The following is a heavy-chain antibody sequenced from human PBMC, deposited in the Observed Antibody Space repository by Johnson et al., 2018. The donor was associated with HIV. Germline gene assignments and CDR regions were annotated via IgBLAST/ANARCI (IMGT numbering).Heavy chain of an antibody. V-gene: IGHV3-15*01. CDR1: GFTFSNAW. CDR2: IKSKTDGGTT. J-gene: IGHJ3*02. Sequence: EVHLVESGGGLVQPGGSLRLSCAASGFTFSNAWMSWVRQVPGKGLEWVGRIKSKTDGGTTDYAAPVKGRFTISRDDSKNTLYLQMNSLKTEDTAVYYCTTVRMSSAYAFDIWGQGTTVTVSS. CDR3: TTVRMSSAYAFDI. D-gene: IGHD6-25*01.